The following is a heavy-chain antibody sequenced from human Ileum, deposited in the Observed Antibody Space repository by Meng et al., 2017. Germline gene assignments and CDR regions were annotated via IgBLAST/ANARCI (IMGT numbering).Heavy chain of an antibody. CDR1: GYTFTSYV. V-gene: IGHV1-8*01. D-gene: IGHD2-8*01. Sequence: ASVKVPRKASGYTFTSYVINWVRQATGQGLEWMGWMNPNSGNTGRAQKFQGRVTMTRSTSISTAYMELSSLRSEDTAVYYCATSPSNRYCTNGVCYRRLRLWFDPWGQGTLVTVSS. CDR2: MNPNSGNT. CDR3: ATSPSNRYCTNGVCYRRLRLWFDP. J-gene: IGHJ5*02.